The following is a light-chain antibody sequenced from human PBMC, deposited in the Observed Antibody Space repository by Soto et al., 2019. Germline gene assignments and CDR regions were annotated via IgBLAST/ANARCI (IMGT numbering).Light chain of an antibody. CDR2: SAS. Sequence: EIVMTQSPVTLSVSPGERATLSCTASQSVNNNVAWYQQKPGHTPRLLIYSASIGVTGTPARFSGSGSGSDFTLTISSLQSEDFAVYYCQQYNKWPLTFGPGTKVDIK. CDR1: QSVNNN. CDR3: QQYNKWPLT. J-gene: IGKJ3*01. V-gene: IGKV3-15*01.